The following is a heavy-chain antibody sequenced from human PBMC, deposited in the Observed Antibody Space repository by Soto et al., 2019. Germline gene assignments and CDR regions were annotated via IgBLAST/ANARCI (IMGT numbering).Heavy chain of an antibody. D-gene: IGHD1-1*01. CDR2: IYYSGST. CDR1: GGSISSSSYY. CDR3: ASLEQDSYYYYGMDV. Sequence: SETLSLTCTVSGGSISSSSYYWGWIRQPPGKGLEWIGSIYYSGSTYYNPSLKSRVTISVHTSKNQFSLKLSSVTAADTAVYYCASLEQDSYYYYGMDVWGQGTTVTVSS. V-gene: IGHV4-39*01. J-gene: IGHJ6*02.